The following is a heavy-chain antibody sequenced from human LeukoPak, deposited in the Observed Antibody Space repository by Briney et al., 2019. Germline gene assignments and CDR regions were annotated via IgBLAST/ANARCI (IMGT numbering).Heavy chain of an antibody. J-gene: IGHJ4*02. V-gene: IGHV1-2*02. Sequence: GASVTVSCKASGYTFTGYYMHWVRQAPGQGLEWMGWINPNSGGTNYAQKFQGRVTMTRDTSISTAYMELSRLRSDDTAVYYCATGPPDSYGYWYYFDYWGQGTLVTVSS. D-gene: IGHD5-18*01. CDR3: ATGPPDSYGYWYYFDY. CDR2: INPNSGGT. CDR1: GYTFTGYY.